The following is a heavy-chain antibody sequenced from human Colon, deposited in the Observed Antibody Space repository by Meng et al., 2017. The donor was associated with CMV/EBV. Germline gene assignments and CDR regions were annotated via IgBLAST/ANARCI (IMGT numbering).Heavy chain of an antibody. V-gene: IGHV3-11*01. CDR1: GLSFNDYS. Sequence: AAAGLSFNDYSMSWSRKAPGKGLEWISYISSSGRTIYYADSVRGRLTISRDNARNSLFLQMNTLRADDTAVYYCVRTPAAATGWFDPWGQGTLVTVSS. CDR2: ISSSGRTI. J-gene: IGHJ5*02. D-gene: IGHD6-13*01. CDR3: VRTPAAATGWFDP.